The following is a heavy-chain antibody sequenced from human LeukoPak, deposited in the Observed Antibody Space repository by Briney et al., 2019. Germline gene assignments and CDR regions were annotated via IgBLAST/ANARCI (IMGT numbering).Heavy chain of an antibody. Sequence: GGSLRLSCAASGFTFSSYAMSWVRQAPGKGLAWVSGISGSGGSGGNTYYADSVKGRFTISRDNSKNTLYLHMNSLRAEDTALYYCAKATDYDHVWGTYFYYFDYWGQGTLVTVSS. J-gene: IGHJ4*02. CDR1: GFTFSSYA. CDR2: ISGSGGSGGNT. CDR3: AKATDYDHVWGTYFYYFDY. V-gene: IGHV3-23*01. D-gene: IGHD3-16*01.